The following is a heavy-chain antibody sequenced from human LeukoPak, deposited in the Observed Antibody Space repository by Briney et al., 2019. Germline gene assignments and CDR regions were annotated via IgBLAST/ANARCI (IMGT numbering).Heavy chain of an antibody. CDR2: IKEDGSKE. Sequence: GGSLRLSCAASGLTFSKYWISWVRQAPEKGLEWLADIKEDGSKEYFADSVKGRFTIYRDNTKNSVYLQMNSLRAEDTAVYYCARDFGDSSGWYNDYWGQGTLVIVS. CDR1: GLTFSKYW. V-gene: IGHV3-7*01. D-gene: IGHD6-19*01. J-gene: IGHJ4*02. CDR3: ARDFGDSSGWYNDY.